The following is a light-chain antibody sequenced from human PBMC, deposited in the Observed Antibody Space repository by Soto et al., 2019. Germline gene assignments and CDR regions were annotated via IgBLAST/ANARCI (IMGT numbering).Light chain of an antibody. Sequence: QSVLTQPPSASATPGQRVTISCSGSSSNIGSNYAYWYQQLPGTAPKLLIYRNNQRPSGVPDRFSGSKSGTSGSLAISGLRSEDEADHYCAAWDDSLSGVVFGGGTKLTVL. CDR2: RNN. J-gene: IGLJ2*01. CDR1: SSNIGSNY. V-gene: IGLV1-47*01. CDR3: AAWDDSLSGVV.